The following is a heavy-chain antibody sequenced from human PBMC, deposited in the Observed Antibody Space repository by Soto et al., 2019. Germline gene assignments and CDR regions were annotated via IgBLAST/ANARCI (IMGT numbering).Heavy chain of an antibody. CDR2: ISSNGGST. V-gene: IGHV3-64*01. J-gene: IGHJ5*02. CDR1: GFHFSSYA. CDR3: ARSPVGYQLLQFDP. D-gene: IGHD2-2*01. Sequence: PGGSLRLSCAASGFHFSSYAMHWVRQAPGKGLEYVSAISSNGGSTYYANSVKGRFTISRDNSKNTLYLQMGSLRAEDMAVYYCARSPVGYQLLQFDPWGQGTLVTVSS.